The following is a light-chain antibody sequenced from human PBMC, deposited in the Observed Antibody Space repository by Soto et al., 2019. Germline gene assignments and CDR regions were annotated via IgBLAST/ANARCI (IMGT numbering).Light chain of an antibody. CDR2: AVS. Sequence: QSALTQPASVSGSPEQAITISCTGTSSDVGLYDYDSWYQQHPGKAPQLMIYAVSNRPSGVSNRFSASKSGNTASLFISGLQAEDEADYYCSSYTSDSSYVFGSGTKVTVL. CDR1: SSDVGLYDY. CDR3: SSYTSDSSYV. V-gene: IGLV2-14*01. J-gene: IGLJ1*01.